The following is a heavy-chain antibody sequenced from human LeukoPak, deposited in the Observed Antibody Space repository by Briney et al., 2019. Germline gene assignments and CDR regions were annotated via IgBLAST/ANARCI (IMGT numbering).Heavy chain of an antibody. CDR1: GGSISSGGYY. CDR3: ARGRVVVVAATSYGMDV. J-gene: IGHJ6*02. D-gene: IGHD2-15*01. V-gene: IGHV4-31*03. Sequence: SQTLSLTCTVSGGSISSGGYYWSWIRQHPGKGLEWIGYTYYSGSTYYNPSLKSRVTISVDTSKDQFSLKLSSVTAADTAVYYCARGRVVVVAATSYGMDVWGQGTTVTVSS. CDR2: TYYSGST.